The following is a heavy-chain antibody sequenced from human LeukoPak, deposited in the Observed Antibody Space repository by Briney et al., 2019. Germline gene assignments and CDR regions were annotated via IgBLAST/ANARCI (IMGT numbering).Heavy chain of an antibody. CDR2: MNPNSGNT. J-gene: IGHJ4*02. CDR3: ARGQYGSGSYVY. D-gene: IGHD3-10*01. CDR1: GYTFTSYG. Sequence: VASVKVSCKASGYTFTSYGISWVRQAPGQGLEWMGWMNPNSGNTGYAQKFQGRVTMTRNTSISTAYMELSSLRSEDTAVYYCARGQYGSGSYVYWGQGTLVTVSS. V-gene: IGHV1-8*02.